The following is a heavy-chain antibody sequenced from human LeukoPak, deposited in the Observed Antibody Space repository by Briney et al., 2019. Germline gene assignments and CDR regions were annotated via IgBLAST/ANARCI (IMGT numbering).Heavy chain of an antibody. D-gene: IGHD5-18*01. CDR2: ISGSGGST. V-gene: IGHV3-23*01. CDR3: ASIPGGGYSYGFLYSDY. J-gene: IGHJ4*02. CDR1: GFTFSSYA. Sequence: GGSLRLSCAASGFTFSSYAMSWVRQAPGKGLEWVSAISGSGGSTYYADSVKGRFTISRDNSKNTLYLQMNSLRAEDTAVYYCASIPGGGYSYGFLYSDYWGQGTLVTVSS.